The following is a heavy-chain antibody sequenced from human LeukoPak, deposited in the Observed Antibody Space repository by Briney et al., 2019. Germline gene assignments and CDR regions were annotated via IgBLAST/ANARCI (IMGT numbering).Heavy chain of an antibody. CDR2: IIPIFGTA. CDR3: ARNGWRSGSPLDP. V-gene: IGHV1-69*13. D-gene: IGHD3-10*01. J-gene: IGHJ5*02. Sequence: ASVKVSCKASGGTFSSYAISWVRQAPGQGLEWMGGIIPIFGTANYAQKFQGRVTITADDSTSTAYMELGSLRSEDTAVYYCARNGWRSGSPLDPWGQGTLVTVSS. CDR1: GGTFSSYA.